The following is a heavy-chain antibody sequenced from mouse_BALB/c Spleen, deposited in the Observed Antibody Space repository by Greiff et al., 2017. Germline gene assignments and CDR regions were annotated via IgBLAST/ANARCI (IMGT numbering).Heavy chain of an antibody. CDR3: ARNGNYVDFDY. CDR2: IDPANGNT. V-gene: IGHV14-3*02. D-gene: IGHD2-1*01. J-gene: IGHJ2*01. CDR1: GFNIKDTY. Sequence: EVQPQQSGAELVKPGASVKLSCTASGFNIKDTYMHWVKQRPEQGLEWIGRIDPANGNTKYDPKFQGKATITADTSSNTAYLQLSSLTSEDTAVYYCARNGNYVDFDYWGQGTTLTVSS.